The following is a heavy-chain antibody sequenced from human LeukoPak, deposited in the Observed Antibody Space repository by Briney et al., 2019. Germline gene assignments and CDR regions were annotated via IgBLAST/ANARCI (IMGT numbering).Heavy chain of an antibody. CDR2: ISAYNGNT. J-gene: IGHJ6*03. Sequence: ASVKVSCRASGYTFTSYGISWVRQAPGQGLEWMGWISAYNGNTNYAQKLQGRVTMTTDTSTSTAYMELRSLRSDDTAVYYCARSGDYSSGWYGILRGLRYYYYMDVWGKGTTVTVSS. CDR1: GYTFTSYG. CDR3: ARSGDYSSGWYGILRGLRYYYYMDV. D-gene: IGHD6-19*01. V-gene: IGHV1-18*01.